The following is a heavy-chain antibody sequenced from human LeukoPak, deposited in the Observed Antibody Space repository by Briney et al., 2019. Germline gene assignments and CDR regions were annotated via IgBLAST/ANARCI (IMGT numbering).Heavy chain of an antibody. CDR1: GGTFSSYA. CDR3: ARDRVVRGVMGYYYYYGMDV. Sequence: SVKVSCKASGGTFSSYAISWVRQAPGQGLEWMGRIIPILGIANYAQKFQGRVTITADKSTSTAYTELSSLRSEDTAVYYCARDRVVRGVMGYYYYYGMDVWGQGTTVTVSS. D-gene: IGHD3-10*01. V-gene: IGHV1-69*04. J-gene: IGHJ6*02. CDR2: IIPILGIA.